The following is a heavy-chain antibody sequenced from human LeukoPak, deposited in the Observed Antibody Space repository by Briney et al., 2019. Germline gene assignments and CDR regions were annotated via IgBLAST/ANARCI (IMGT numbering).Heavy chain of an antibody. J-gene: IGHJ6*03. CDR1: GGSISSSSYY. CDR3: ASRVSYYYYMDD. CDR2: IYYSGST. Sequence: SETLSLTCTVSGGSISSSSYYWGWIRQPPGKGLEWIGSIYYSGSTYYNPSLKSRVTISVDTSKNQFSLKLSSVTAADTAVYYCASRVSYYYYMDDWGKGTTVTVSS. V-gene: IGHV4-39*01. D-gene: IGHD3-3*01.